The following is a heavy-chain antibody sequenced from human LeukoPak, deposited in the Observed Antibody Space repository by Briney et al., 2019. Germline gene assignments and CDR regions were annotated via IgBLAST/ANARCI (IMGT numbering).Heavy chain of an antibody. J-gene: IGHJ4*02. CDR1: GYTFTSNY. V-gene: IGHV1-46*01. Sequence: ASVKVSCKASGYTFTSNYIHWVRQAPGQGLEWMGMIYPRDGSTSYAQKFQGRVTVTRDTSTSTVHMELSGLRSEDTAVYYCARDQEGVGYWGQGTLVTVSS. CDR3: ARDQEGVGY. CDR2: IYPRDGST.